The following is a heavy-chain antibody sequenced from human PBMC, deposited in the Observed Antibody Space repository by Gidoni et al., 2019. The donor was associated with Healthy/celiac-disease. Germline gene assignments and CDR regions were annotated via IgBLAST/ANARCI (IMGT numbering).Heavy chain of an antibody. CDR1: GFSLSTSGVG. Sequence: QITLKESGPTLVKPTQTLPLTCTFSGFSLSTSGVGVGWIRQPPGKALEWLALIYWNDDKRYSPSLKSRLTITKDTSKNQVVLTMTNMDPVDTATYYCAHARFGNIVVVVAATINWFDPWGQGTLVTVSS. CDR2: IYWNDDK. J-gene: IGHJ5*02. V-gene: IGHV2-5*01. CDR3: AHARFGNIVVVVAATINWFDP. D-gene: IGHD2-15*01.